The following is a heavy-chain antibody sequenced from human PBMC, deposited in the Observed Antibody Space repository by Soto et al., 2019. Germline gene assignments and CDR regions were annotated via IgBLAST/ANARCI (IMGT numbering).Heavy chain of an antibody. V-gene: IGHV4-39*01. J-gene: IGHJ6*03. Sequence: QLQLQESGPGLVKPSETLSLTCTVSGGSISISSYYWGWIRQPPGKGLVWIGSIYFSGGTYYNPSLTSRVTISVDTSKNQFSLKLSSVTAADTAVYYCARRHYYYYYMDVWGKGTTVTVSS. CDR1: GGSISISSYY. CDR3: ARRHYYYYYMDV. CDR2: IYFSGGT.